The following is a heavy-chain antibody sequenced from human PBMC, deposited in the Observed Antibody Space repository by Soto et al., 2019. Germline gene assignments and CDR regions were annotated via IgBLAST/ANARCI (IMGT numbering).Heavy chain of an antibody. Sequence: PGGSLRLSCAASGFTFSSYWMHWVRQAPGKGLVWVSRINNYGSDTSYADSVKGRFTISRDNAKNTLYLQMNTLRAEDTAVYYCARALYGGNFLGYWGQGTLVTVSS. CDR1: GFTFSSYW. V-gene: IGHV3-74*01. CDR2: INNYGSDT. J-gene: IGHJ4*02. CDR3: ARALYGGNFLGY. D-gene: IGHD4-17*01.